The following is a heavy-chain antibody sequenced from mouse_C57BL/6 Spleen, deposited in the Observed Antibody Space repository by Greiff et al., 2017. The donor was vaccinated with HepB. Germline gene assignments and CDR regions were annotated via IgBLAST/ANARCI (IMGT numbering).Heavy chain of an antibody. D-gene: IGHD1-1*01. CDR2: SRNKANDYTT. V-gene: IGHV7-1*01. CDR1: GFTFSDFY. J-gene: IGHJ3*01. CDR3: ARDDYGSSPFAY. Sequence: DVKLVESGGGLVQSGRSLRLSCATSGFTFSDFYMEWVRQAPGKGLEWIAASRNKANDYTTEYSASVKGRFIVSRDTSQSILYLQMNALRAEDTAIYYCARDDYGSSPFAYWGQGTLVTVSA.